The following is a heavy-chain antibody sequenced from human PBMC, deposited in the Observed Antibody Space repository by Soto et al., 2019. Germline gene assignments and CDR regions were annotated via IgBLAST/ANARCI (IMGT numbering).Heavy chain of an antibody. CDR1: GYTFTGYY. V-gene: IGHV1-2*04. Sequence: ASVKVSCKASGYTFTGYYMHWVRQAPGQGLEWMGWINPNSGGTNYAQKFQGWATMTRDTSISTAYMELSRLRSDDTAVYYCARETGRRYCSSTSCYTQDRTDNWFGPWGQGTLVTVSS. D-gene: IGHD2-2*02. J-gene: IGHJ5*02. CDR3: ARETGRRYCSSTSCYTQDRTDNWFGP. CDR2: INPNSGGT.